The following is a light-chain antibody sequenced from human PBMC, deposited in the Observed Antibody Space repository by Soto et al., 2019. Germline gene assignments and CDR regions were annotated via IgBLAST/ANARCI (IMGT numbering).Light chain of an antibody. CDR2: LAS. V-gene: IGKV1-16*01. CDR3: QHDSSYPLT. J-gene: IGKJ4*01. CDR1: QGINNH. Sequence: DIQMTQSPSSLSASVGDRVTITCRASQGINNHLAWFQQKPGKAPKSLIYLASSLQSGVPSRFSGTQSWTGFTLTISSPQPEDFANYYCQHDSSYPLTFGGGTKVEI.